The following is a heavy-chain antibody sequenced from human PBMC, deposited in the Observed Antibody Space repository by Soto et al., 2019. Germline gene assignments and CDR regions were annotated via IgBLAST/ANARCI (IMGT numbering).Heavy chain of an antibody. V-gene: IGHV4-59*08. CDR3: ARRYYDFWSGYYDYYYYYMDV. J-gene: IGHJ6*03. D-gene: IGHD3-3*01. CDR1: GGSFSGYY. CDR2: IYYSGST. Sequence: SETLSLTCAVYGGSFSGYYWSWIRQPPGKGLEWIGDIYYSGSTNYNPSLKSRVTISVDTSKNQFSLKLSSVTAADTAVYYCARRYYDFWSGYYDYYYYYMDVWGKGTTVTVSS.